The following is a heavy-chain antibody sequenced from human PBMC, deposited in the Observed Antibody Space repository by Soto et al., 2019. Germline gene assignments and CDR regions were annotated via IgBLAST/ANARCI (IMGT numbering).Heavy chain of an antibody. CDR2: ISSYGST. J-gene: IGHJ4*02. Sequence: EVQLLDSGGGLVQPGGSLRLSCAVSGFTVSTHAIIWVRQSPGKGLEWVSGISSYGSTYYADSVKGRFTISRDNSKNALYLQMNSLRVEVTAVYHCAKEGYVSGFFWGQGTLVTVSS. V-gene: IGHV3-23*01. CDR3: AKEGYVSGFF. CDR1: GFTVSTHA. D-gene: IGHD3-10*01.